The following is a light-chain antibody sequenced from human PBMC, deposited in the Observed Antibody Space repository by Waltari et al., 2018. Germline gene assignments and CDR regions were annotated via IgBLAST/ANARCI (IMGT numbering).Light chain of an antibody. CDR2: AAS. Sequence: DIQVTQSPSSLSPSVGDRVTITCRASQSISSYLNWFQQRPGKTPNRLSYAASRLQSGVPSRFSGSGSGTEFTLTISSLQPEDSATYYCQQSYSTPYTFGQWTKLEIK. J-gene: IGKJ2*01. CDR3: QQSYSTPYT. V-gene: IGKV1-39*01. CDR1: QSISSY.